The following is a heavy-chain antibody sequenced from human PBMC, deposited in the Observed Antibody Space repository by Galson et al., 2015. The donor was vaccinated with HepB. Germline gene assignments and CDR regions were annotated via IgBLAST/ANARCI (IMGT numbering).Heavy chain of an antibody. V-gene: IGHV5-51*03. CDR1: GYSFNTHW. CDR3: ARPPFA. Sequence: QSGAEVKTPGQSLKISCKGSGYSFNTHWIGWVRQMPGKGLEWMGIVYPGDSATRYSPSFQGQVTISVDKSISTASLQWSSLRTSDTAMYYCARPPFAWGQGTLVTVSS. J-gene: IGHJ5*02. CDR2: VYPGDSAT. D-gene: IGHD2/OR15-2a*01.